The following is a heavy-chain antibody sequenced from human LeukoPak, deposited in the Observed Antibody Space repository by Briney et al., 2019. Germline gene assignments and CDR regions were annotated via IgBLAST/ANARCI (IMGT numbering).Heavy chain of an antibody. D-gene: IGHD4-17*01. Sequence: ASVKVSCKASGYTFTTYDINWVRQATGQGLEWMGWMNPNSGNTGYAQKFQGRVTMTRNTPISTAYMELSSLRSDDTAVYYCARDWFGDYQTYNWGQGTLVTVSS. CDR3: ARDWFGDYQTYN. V-gene: IGHV1-8*01. CDR2: MNPNSGNT. CDR1: GYTFTTYD. J-gene: IGHJ4*02.